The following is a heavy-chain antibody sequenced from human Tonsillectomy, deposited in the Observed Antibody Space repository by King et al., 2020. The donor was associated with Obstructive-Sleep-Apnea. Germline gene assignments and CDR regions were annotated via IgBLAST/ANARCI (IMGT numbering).Heavy chain of an antibody. J-gene: IGHJ4*02. Sequence: AQLVQSGAEVKKPGASVKDSCKASGYTFTGYYMHWVRQAPGQGLEWMGRINPNSGGTNYAQKFQGRVTMTRDTSISTAYMELSRLRSDDTVVYYCARGGETYYYDSSGWGFDYWGQGTLVTVSS. V-gene: IGHV1-2*05. CDR1: GYTFTGYY. CDR3: ARGGETYYYDSSGWGFDY. CDR2: INPNSGGT. D-gene: IGHD3-22*01.